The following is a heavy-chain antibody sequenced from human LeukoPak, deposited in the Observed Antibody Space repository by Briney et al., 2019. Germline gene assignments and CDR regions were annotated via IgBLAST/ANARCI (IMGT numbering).Heavy chain of an antibody. J-gene: IGHJ5*02. D-gene: IGHD6-13*01. CDR1: GFTFSTYG. CDR2: IWYDGSNI. V-gene: IGHV3-33*01. Sequence: PGGSLRLSCAASGFTFSTYGMHWVRQAPGKGLEWVAVIWYDGSNIYYADSVKGRFTISRDNSKNTLYLQMNNLRAEDTAVYYCARVLGSSRSGWFDPWGQGTLVIVSS. CDR3: ARVLGSSRSGWFDP.